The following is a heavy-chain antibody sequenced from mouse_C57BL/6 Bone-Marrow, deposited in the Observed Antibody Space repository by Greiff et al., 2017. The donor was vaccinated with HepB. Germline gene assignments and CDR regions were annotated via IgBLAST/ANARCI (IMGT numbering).Heavy chain of an antibody. D-gene: IGHD2-5*01. CDR3: ATYYSNYDYYAMDY. CDR2: IDPSDSYT. V-gene: IGHV1-69*01. CDR1: GYTFTSYW. Sequence: VQLQQPGAELVMPGASVKLSCKASGYTFTSYWMHWVKQRPGQGLEWIGEIDPSDSYTNYNQKFKGKSTLTVDKSSSTAYMQLSSLTSEDSAVYYCATYYSNYDYYAMDYWGQGTSVTVSS. J-gene: IGHJ4*01.